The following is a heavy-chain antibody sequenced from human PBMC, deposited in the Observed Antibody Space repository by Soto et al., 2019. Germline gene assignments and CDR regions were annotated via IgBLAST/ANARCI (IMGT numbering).Heavy chain of an antibody. CDR2: IYHSGST. J-gene: IGHJ3*02. V-gene: IGHV4-4*02. CDR3: ARGSRYFDWLGAFDI. Sequence: PSETLSLTCAVSGGSISSSNWWSWVRQPPGKGLEWIGEIYHSGSTNYNPSLKSRVTISVDKSKNQFSLKLSSVTAADTAVYYCARGSRYFDWLGAFDIWGQGTMVTVSS. CDR1: GGSISSSNW. D-gene: IGHD3-9*01.